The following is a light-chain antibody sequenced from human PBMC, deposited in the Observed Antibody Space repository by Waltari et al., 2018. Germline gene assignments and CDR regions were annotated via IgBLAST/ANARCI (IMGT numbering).Light chain of an antibody. CDR3: AAWDDSLSGVV. V-gene: IGLV1-47*01. J-gene: IGLJ2*01. Sequence: QSVLTQPPSASGTPGQRVTISCSRSSSNIGSNYVYWYQQPPGTTPKLLIYRNNQRPSGVPDRFSGSKSGTSASLAISGLRSEDEADYYCAAWDDSLSGVVFGGGTKLTVL. CDR1: SSNIGSNY. CDR2: RNN.